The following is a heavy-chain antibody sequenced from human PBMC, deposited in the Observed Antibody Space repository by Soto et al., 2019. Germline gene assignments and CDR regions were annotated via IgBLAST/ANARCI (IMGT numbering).Heavy chain of an antibody. D-gene: IGHD2-21*02. V-gene: IGHV1-46*01. Sequence: QVQLMQSGAEVKKPGASVKVSCKASGNTFTNYYIHWVRQAPGQGLEWMGTINPSGGHTTYSQTFLGRVTMTRDTSTSTLYMELTSLPSDGTAVYYCARGGHVVVVTAAFDYWGQGTLVTVSS. J-gene: IGHJ4*02. CDR2: INPSGGHT. CDR1: GNTFTNYY. CDR3: ARGGHVVVVTAAFDY.